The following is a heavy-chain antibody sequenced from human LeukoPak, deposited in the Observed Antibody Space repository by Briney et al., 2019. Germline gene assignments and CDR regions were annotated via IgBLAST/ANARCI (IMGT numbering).Heavy chain of an antibody. V-gene: IGHV4-31*03. Sequence: SETLSLTCTVSGGSISSGGYYWSWIRQHPGKGLEWIGHIFYSGSTYYNPSLKSRVTISVDTSKNQFSLKLSSVTAADTAVYYCARDLGPGSPTDYWGQGTLVTVSS. CDR1: GGSISSGGYY. CDR3: ARDLGPGSPTDY. CDR2: IFYSGST. J-gene: IGHJ4*02. D-gene: IGHD3-10*01.